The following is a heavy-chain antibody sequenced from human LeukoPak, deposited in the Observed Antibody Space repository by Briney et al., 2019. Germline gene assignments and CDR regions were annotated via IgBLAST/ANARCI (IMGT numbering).Heavy chain of an antibody. V-gene: IGHV3-21*01. Sequence: GGSLILSCAASGFTFRSYSMNWVRQAPGKGLEWVSPISSSSSYIYYADSVKGRFTISRDNAKNSLYPQMNSLRAEDTAVYYCARGEWQQLVRYWFDPWGQGTLVTVSS. CDR2: ISSSSSYI. D-gene: IGHD6-13*01. CDR3: ARGEWQQLVRYWFDP. CDR1: GFTFRSYS. J-gene: IGHJ5*02.